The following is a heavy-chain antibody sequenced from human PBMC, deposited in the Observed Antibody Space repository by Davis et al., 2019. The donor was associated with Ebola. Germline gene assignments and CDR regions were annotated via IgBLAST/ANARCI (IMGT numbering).Heavy chain of an antibody. Sequence: GESLKISCAASGFTFSSYAMSWVRQAPGKGLEWVSAISGSGGSTYYADSVKGRFTISRDKSKNTLYLQMNSLRAEDTAVYYCARDSRYYGMDVWGQGTTVTVSS. J-gene: IGHJ6*02. CDR3: ARDSRYYGMDV. CDR1: GFTFSSYA. D-gene: IGHD4-11*01. V-gene: IGHV3-23*01. CDR2: ISGSGGST.